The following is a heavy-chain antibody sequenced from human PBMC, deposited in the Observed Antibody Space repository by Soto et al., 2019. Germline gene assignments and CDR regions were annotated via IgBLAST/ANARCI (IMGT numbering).Heavy chain of an antibody. CDR1: GRTFSNYT. D-gene: IGHD2-2*01. J-gene: IGHJ6*02. CDR2: IIPVFGTT. V-gene: IGHV1-69*01. CDR3: ARSSPYIVVRKPTGNQDYYGMDV. Sequence: QVQLVQSGAEVKKPGSSMKVFCKASGRTFSNYTISWVRQAPGQGLEWMGGIIPVFGTTDYEQKFQGRVTITADGSTSTAYMKLSSLRSADTAVYYCARSSPYIVVRKPTGNQDYYGMDVWGQGTTVTVS.